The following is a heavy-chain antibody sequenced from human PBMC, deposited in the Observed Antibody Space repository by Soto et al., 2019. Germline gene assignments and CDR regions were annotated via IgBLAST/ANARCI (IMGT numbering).Heavy chain of an antibody. J-gene: IGHJ3*02. CDR3: ARDEGRNDAFDI. V-gene: IGHV3-74*01. CDR1: GFTFSNYC. CDR2: INTDGSNT. Sequence: EVQLVDSGGGLVQPGGSLTLSCAASGFTFSNYCMHWVRQAPGKGLVWVSRINTDGSNTNYAGSVKGRFTVSRDNAKNTLYLQMKSLRAADTAMYYCARDEGRNDAFDIWGQGTRVTVSS.